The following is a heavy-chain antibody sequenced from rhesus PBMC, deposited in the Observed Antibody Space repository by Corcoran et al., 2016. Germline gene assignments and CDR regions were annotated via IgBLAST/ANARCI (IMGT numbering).Heavy chain of an antibody. D-gene: IGHD3-34*01. CDR3: ATDVLSGVIINFGY. CDR1: GYTLTDYY. J-gene: IGHJ4*01. CDR2: VDPEVGEA. Sequence: EVQLVQSGAEVKKPGAAEKISCKASGYTLTDYYLHWLRQAPGKGLGWMGRVDPEVGEAIHTQKFQDRVTITADTSKDTAYMELSSLRSEDTAMYYCATDVLSGVIINFGYWGQGVLVTVSS. V-gene: IGHV1-111*02.